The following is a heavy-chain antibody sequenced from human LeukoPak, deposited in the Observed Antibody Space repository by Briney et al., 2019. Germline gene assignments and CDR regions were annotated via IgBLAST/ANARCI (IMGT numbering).Heavy chain of an antibody. D-gene: IGHD2-2*01. CDR2: IYHSGST. CDR1: GGSISSGGYS. Sequence: PSQTLSLTCAVSGGSISSGGYSWSWIRQPPGKGLEWIGYIYHSGSTYYNPSLKSRVTISVDRSKNQFSLKLSSVTAADTAVYYCARQVYCSSTSCSELDWFDPWGQGTLVTVPS. CDR3: ARQVYCSSTSCSELDWFDP. V-gene: IGHV4-30-2*01. J-gene: IGHJ5*02.